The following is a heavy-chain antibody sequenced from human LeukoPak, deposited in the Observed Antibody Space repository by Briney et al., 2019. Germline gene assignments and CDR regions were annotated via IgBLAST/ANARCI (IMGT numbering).Heavy chain of an antibody. CDR2: IHYSGST. CDR3: ARRVHSSSWSSYFDY. J-gene: IGHJ4*02. Sequence: SGTLSLTCTVSGGSINSYYWSWIRQPPGRGLEWIGSIHYSGSTSYNPSLRSRVTTSVDKSKNQFFLKLSSVTATDTAVYYCARRVHSSSWSSYFDYWGQETLVTVSS. CDR1: GGSINSYY. D-gene: IGHD6-13*01. V-gene: IGHV4-59*01.